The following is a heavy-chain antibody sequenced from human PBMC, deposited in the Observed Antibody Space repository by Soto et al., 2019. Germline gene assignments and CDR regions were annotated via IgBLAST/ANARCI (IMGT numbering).Heavy chain of an antibody. V-gene: IGHV3-15*01. CDR3: TTDRPRRYYYYYMDV. CDR2: IKSKTDGGTT. CDR1: GFTFSNAW. Sequence: GAMRLSCAASGFTFSNAWMSWVRQAQGKGLEWVGRIKSKTDGGTTDYAAPVKGRFTISRDDSKNTLYLQMNSLKTEDTAVYYCTTDRPRRYYYYYMDVWGKGTTVTVSS. J-gene: IGHJ6*03.